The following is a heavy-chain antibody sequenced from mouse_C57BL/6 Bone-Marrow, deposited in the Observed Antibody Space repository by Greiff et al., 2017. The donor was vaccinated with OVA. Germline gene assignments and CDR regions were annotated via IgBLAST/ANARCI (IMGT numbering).Heavy chain of an antibody. J-gene: IGHJ4*01. CDR2: ISDGGSYT. CDR3: ARESLLDY. CDR1: GFTFSSYA. Sequence: EVKLMESGGGLVKPGGSLKLSCAASGFTFSSYAMSWVRQTPEKRLEWVATISDGGSYTYYPDNVKGRFTISRDNAKNNLYLQMSHLKSEDTAMYYCARESLLDYWGQGTSVTVSS. V-gene: IGHV5-4*01. D-gene: IGHD1-1*01.